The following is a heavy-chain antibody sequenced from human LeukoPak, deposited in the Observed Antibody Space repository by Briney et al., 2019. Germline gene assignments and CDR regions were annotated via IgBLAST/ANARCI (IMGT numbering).Heavy chain of an antibody. D-gene: IGHD6-19*01. CDR2: IYYSGST. V-gene: IGHV4-59*01. CDR1: GGSISSYY. CDR3: ARDVHSGAFDY. Sequence: PSETLSLTCTVSGGSISSYYWSWIRQPPGKGLEWIGYIYYSGSTNYYPSLKSRVTISVDTSKNQFSLKLSSVTAADTAMYYCARDVHSGAFDYWGQGTLVTVSS. J-gene: IGHJ4*02.